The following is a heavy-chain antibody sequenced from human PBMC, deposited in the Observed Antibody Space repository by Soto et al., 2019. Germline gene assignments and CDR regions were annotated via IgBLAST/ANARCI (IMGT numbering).Heavy chain of an antibody. D-gene: IGHD6-19*01. CDR2: VSPSGSNT. V-gene: IGHV3-23*01. CDR1: GFIFSNYP. CDR3: AGRDNSGWYSLDY. Sequence: PGGSLRLSCAVSGFIFSNYPMSWFRQAPGKGLEWVSSVSPSGSNTYYADSVKGRFTMSRDNSENRLHLQMNSLRAEDTAVYFCAGRDNSGWYSLDYWGQGTPVTVSS. J-gene: IGHJ4*02.